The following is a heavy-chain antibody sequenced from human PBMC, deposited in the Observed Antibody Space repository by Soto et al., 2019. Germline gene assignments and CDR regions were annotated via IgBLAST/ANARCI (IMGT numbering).Heavy chain of an antibody. V-gene: IGHV4-59*01. CDR1: GGSISSYY. CDR3: ASQKLSPSGWYNY. Sequence: PSETLSLTCTVSGGSISSYYWSWIRQPPGKGLEWIGYIYYGGSTNYNPSLKSRVTISVDTSKNQFSLKLSSVTAADTAVYYCASQKLSPSGWYNYWGQGTLVTVSS. J-gene: IGHJ4*02. CDR2: IYYGGST. D-gene: IGHD6-19*01.